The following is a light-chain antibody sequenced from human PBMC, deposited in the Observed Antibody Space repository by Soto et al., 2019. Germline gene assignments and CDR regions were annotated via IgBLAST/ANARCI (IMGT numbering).Light chain of an antibody. Sequence: IVMTQSPATLSVSPGGRATLSCRASQSVTSNLAWYQQKPGRAPRLLIYGASTRATGIPARFSGSGSGTEFTLTISNLQSEDFALYYCQHYFNWPYTFGQGTKLEIK. CDR2: GAS. V-gene: IGKV3-15*01. CDR3: QHYFNWPYT. CDR1: QSVTSN. J-gene: IGKJ2*01.